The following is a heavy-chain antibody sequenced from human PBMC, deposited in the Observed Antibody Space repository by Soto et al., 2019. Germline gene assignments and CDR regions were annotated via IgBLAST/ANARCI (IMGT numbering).Heavy chain of an antibody. D-gene: IGHD3-10*01. CDR2: IYYSGST. Sequence: LSLTCTVSDGSISSGGYYWSWIRQHPGKGLEWIGYIYYSGSTYYNPSLKSRVTISVDTSKNQFSLKLSSVTAADTAVYYCASYYGSGNNWFDPWGQGTLVTVSS. CDR1: DGSISSGGYY. CDR3: ASYYGSGNNWFDP. V-gene: IGHV4-31*03. J-gene: IGHJ5*02.